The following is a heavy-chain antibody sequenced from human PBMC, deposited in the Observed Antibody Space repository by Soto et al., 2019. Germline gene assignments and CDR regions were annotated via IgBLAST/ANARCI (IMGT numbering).Heavy chain of an antibody. CDR2: ISGSGGST. CDR3: AKGYDSSGYYYDGFDY. J-gene: IGHJ4*02. Sequence: GGSLRLSCAASGFTFSSYAMSWVRQAPGKGLEWVSAISGSGGSTYYADSVKVRFTISRDNSKNTLYLQMNSLRAEDTAVYYCAKGYDSSGYYYDGFDYWGQGTLVTVSS. V-gene: IGHV3-23*01. D-gene: IGHD3-22*01. CDR1: GFTFSSYA.